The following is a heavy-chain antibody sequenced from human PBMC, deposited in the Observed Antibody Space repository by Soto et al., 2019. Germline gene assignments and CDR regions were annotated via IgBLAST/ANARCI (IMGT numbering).Heavy chain of an antibody. CDR3: TKDHGAFDY. Sequence: QVQLVESGGGVVQPGRSLRLSCAASGFTFSSYGMHWVRQAPGKGLEWVAVISYDGSNKYYADSVKGRFTISRDNSKNTLYLQMNSLRAEDTAVYYCTKDHGAFDYWGQGTLVTVSS. CDR2: ISYDGSNK. V-gene: IGHV3-30*18. D-gene: IGHD3-10*01. J-gene: IGHJ4*02. CDR1: GFTFSSYG.